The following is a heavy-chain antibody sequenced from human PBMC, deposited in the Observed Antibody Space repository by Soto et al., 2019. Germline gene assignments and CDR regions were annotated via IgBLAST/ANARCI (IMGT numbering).Heavy chain of an antibody. V-gene: IGHV3-23*01. CDR2: ISGTGVNT. Sequence: EVQLLESGGGLVQPGGSLRLSCATSGFTFSNYGMAWVRQAPGKDLEWLSAISGTGVNTYYAESVKGRFTISRDNSKNTVYQQMNSLRAEDTAGFYWAKEGGHMQPFDYWGQGTLVTVSS. D-gene: IGHD2-15*01. J-gene: IGHJ4*02. CDR3: AKEGGHMQPFDY. CDR1: GFTFSNYG.